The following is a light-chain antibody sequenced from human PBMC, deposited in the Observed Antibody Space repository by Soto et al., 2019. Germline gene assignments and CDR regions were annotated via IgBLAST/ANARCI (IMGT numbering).Light chain of an antibody. J-gene: IGKJ2*01. V-gene: IGKV3-15*01. Sequence: EIVMTQSPATLSVSPGERATLSCMASQSVSSNLAWYQQKPGQAPRLRIYGSSTRATGIPARFSGSGSGTEFTLTISSLQSEDFAVYYSQQYNNWPRLYTFGQGNKLEIK. CDR2: GSS. CDR3: QQYNNWPRLYT. CDR1: QSVSSN.